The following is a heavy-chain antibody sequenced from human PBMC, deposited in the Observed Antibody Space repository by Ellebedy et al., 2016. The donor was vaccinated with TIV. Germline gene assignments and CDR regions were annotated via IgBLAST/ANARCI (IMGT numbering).Heavy chain of an antibody. CDR2: IWYDGSNK. CDR1: GFTFSSYG. CDR3: ARDRGYSSSWYYRAGWFDP. J-gene: IGHJ5*02. D-gene: IGHD6-13*01. Sequence: PGGSLRLSCAASGFTFSSYGMHWVRQAPGKGLEWVAVIWYDGSNKYYADSVKGRFTISRDNAKNSLYLQMNRLRAEDTAVYYCARDRGYSSSWYYRAGWFDPWGQGTLVTVSS. V-gene: IGHV3-33*01.